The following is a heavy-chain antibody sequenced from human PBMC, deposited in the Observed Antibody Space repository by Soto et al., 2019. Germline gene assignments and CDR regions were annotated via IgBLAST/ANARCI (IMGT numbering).Heavy chain of an antibody. Sequence: ASVKVSCKASGYTFTSYDINWVRQATGQGLEWMGWMNPNSGNTGYAQKFQGRVTMTRNTSISTAYMELSSLRSEDTAVYFCARVKATLYRDYYFDYWGQGTLVTVSS. CDR3: ARVKATLYRDYYFDY. CDR2: MNPNSGNT. J-gene: IGHJ4*02. V-gene: IGHV1-8*01. D-gene: IGHD5-12*01. CDR1: GYTFTSYD.